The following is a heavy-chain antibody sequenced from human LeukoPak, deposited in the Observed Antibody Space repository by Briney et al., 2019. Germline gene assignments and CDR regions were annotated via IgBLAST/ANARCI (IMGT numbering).Heavy chain of an antibody. CDR2: IGLSSGAR. D-gene: IGHD5-18*01. CDR1: GFTFSDYS. CDR3: ARDHNYAFDY. Sequence: GGSLRLSCAASGFTFSDYSMSWVRQAPGKGLEWVSYIGLSSGARYYADSVKGRFSISSDNAKNSLSLQMNSLRADDTAVYYCARDHNYAFDYWGQGILVTVSS. V-gene: IGHV3-11*04. J-gene: IGHJ4*02.